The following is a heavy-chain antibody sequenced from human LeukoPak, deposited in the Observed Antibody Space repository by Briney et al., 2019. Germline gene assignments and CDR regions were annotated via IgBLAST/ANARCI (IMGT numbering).Heavy chain of an antibody. CDR1: GYTFTGYY. CDR2: FDPEDGET. CDR3: ATVRDTAMVYFDY. D-gene: IGHD5-18*01. Sequence: ASVKVSCKASGYTFTGYYMHWVRQAPGKGLEWMGGFDPEDGETIYAQKFQGRVTITEDTSTDTAYMELSSLRSEDTAVYYCATVRDTAMVYFDYWGQGTLVTVSS. V-gene: IGHV1-24*01. J-gene: IGHJ4*02.